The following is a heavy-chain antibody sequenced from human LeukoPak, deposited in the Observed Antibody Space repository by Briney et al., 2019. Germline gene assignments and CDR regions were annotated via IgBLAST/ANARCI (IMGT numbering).Heavy chain of an antibody. CDR1: GNSFTSNW. J-gene: IGHJ4*02. D-gene: IGHD4-17*01. Sequence: PWESLKISCKGSGNSFTSNWIGWVRQMPGKGLEWMGIINPDDCDTRYSPSFQGQVTISTDKSISTAYLQWSSLKASDTAMYYCASGSTVSTASFDYWGQGTLVTVSS. CDR3: ASGSTVSTASFDY. CDR2: INPDDCDT. V-gene: IGHV5-51*01.